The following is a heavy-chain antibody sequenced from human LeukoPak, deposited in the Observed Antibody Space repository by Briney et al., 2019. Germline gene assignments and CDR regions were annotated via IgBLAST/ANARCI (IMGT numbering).Heavy chain of an antibody. J-gene: IGHJ5*02. CDR2: ISSSSSYI. D-gene: IGHD3-3*01. V-gene: IGHV3-21*01. Sequence: GGSLRLSCAASGFTFSSYAMSWVRQAPGKGLEWVSSISSSSSYIYYADSVKGRFTISRDNAKNSLYLQMNSLRAEDTAVYYCARDLRLRFLEWPSNWFDPWGQGTLVTVSS. CDR1: GFTFSSYA. CDR3: ARDLRLRFLEWPSNWFDP.